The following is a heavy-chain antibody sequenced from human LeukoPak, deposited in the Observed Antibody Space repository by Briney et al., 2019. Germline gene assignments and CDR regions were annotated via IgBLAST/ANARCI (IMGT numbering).Heavy chain of an antibody. CDR3: ARDMSTAVTPISYAFDV. V-gene: IGHV1-46*01. CDR1: ENTFTNYY. CDR2: VNPNGGRT. J-gene: IGHJ3*01. D-gene: IGHD4-23*01. Sequence: GASVKVSCKASENTFTNYYMHWVRQAPGQGLEWLGIVNPNGGRTAYAQNFQGRVSMTRDTSTTTVYMELSSLRSDDTAVYYCARDMSTAVTPISYAFDVWGRGTMVTVSS.